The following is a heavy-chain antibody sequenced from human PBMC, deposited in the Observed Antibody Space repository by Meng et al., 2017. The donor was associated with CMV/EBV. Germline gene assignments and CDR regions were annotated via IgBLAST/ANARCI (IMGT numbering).Heavy chain of an antibody. CDR2: ISSSGSTI. CDR1: GFTFSSYE. Sequence: GGSLRLSCAASGFTFSSYEMNWVRQAPGKGLEWVSYISSSGSTIYYADSVKGRFTISRDNAKHSLYLQMNSLRAEDTAVYYCARALIAVAGSWDYYYGMDVWGQGTTVTVSS. CDR3: ARALIAVAGSWDYYYGMDV. V-gene: IGHV3-48*03. J-gene: IGHJ6*02. D-gene: IGHD6-19*01.